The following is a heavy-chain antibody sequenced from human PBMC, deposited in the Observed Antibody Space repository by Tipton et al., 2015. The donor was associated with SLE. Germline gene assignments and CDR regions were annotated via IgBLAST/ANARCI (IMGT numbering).Heavy chain of an antibody. CDR2: IYTRGST. CDR3: ARDSESRAFDY. V-gene: IGHV4-4*07. CDR1: GGSIRGYY. Sequence: TLSLTCTVSGGSIRGYYWSWIRHPAGKGREWIGRIYTRGSTNDNPSLKSRVTMSVDTSKNQFSLNLSSVTAADTAVYYCARDSESRAFDYWGQGPLVPVSS. J-gene: IGHJ4*02.